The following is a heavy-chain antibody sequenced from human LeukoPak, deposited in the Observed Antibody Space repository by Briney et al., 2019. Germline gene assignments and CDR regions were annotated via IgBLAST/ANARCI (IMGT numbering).Heavy chain of an antibody. D-gene: IGHD5-18*01. CDR3: ATGPFGAAMVEVTPEDY. V-gene: IGHV1-24*01. CDR1: GHTLTELS. J-gene: IGHJ4*02. CDR2: FDPEDGET. Sequence: ASMKVSCKVSGHTLTELSMHWVRQAPGKGLEWMGGFDPEDGETIYAQKFQGRVTMTEDTSTDTAYMELSSLRSEDTAVYYCATGPFGAAMVEVTPEDYWGQGTLVTVSS.